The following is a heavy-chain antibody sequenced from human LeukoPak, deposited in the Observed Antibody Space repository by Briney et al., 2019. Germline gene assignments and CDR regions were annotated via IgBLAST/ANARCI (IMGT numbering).Heavy chain of an antibody. CDR1: GGSISSYH. CDR3: ARCERFGKLRPVDPDTFDI. CDR2: IYDSGST. J-gene: IGHJ3*02. D-gene: IGHD3-10*01. V-gene: IGHV4-59*01. Sequence: SETLSLTCTVSGGSISSYHWSWIRQPPGKGLEWIGYIYDSGSTNYNPSLKSRVTISVDTSKNQFSLKLSSVTAADTAVYYCARCERFGKLRPVDPDTFDIWGQGTMVTVSS.